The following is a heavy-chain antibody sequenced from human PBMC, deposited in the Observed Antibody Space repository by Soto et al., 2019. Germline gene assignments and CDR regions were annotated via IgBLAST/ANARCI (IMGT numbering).Heavy chain of an antibody. CDR3: AREPARMIPLDY. J-gene: IGHJ4*02. D-gene: IGHD3-22*01. Sequence: ASVEASCKAPGYTFTSYGISWARQAPGQGLEWMGWISAYNGNTNYAQKLQGRVTMTTDTSTSTAYMELRSLRSDDTAVHYCAREPARMIPLDYWGQGTLVTVSS. CDR2: ISAYNGNT. V-gene: IGHV1-18*01. CDR1: GYTFTSYG.